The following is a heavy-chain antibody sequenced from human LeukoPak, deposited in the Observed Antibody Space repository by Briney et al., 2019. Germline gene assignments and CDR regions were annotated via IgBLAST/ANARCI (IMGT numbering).Heavy chain of an antibody. CDR1: GFAFSSYS. CDR2: ISSSSSYI. Sequence: GGSLRLSCAASGFAFSSYSMNWVRQAPGKGLEWVSSISSSSSYIYYADSVKGRFTISRDNAKNTLYLQMNSLRAEDTAVYYCGSGPYCGADCYSAVDYWGQGTLVTVSS. D-gene: IGHD2-21*02. CDR3: GSGPYCGADCYSAVDY. J-gene: IGHJ4*02. V-gene: IGHV3-21*01.